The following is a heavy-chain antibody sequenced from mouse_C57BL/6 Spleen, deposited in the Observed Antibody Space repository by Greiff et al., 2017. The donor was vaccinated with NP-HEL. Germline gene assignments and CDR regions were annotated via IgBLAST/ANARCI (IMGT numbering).Heavy chain of an antibody. J-gene: IGHJ4*01. V-gene: IGHV1-69*01. Sequence: QVQLQQPGAELVMPGASVKLSCKASGYTFTSYWMHWVKQRPGQGLEWIGEIDPSDSYTNYNQKFKGKSTLTVDKSSSTAYMQLSSLTSEDSAVYYCARKGYDYDVRAMDYWGQGTSVTVSS. D-gene: IGHD2-4*01. CDR2: IDPSDSYT. CDR3: ARKGYDYDVRAMDY. CDR1: GYTFTSYW.